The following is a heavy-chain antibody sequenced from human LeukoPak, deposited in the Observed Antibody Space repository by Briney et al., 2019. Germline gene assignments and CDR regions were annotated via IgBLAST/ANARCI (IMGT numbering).Heavy chain of an antibody. V-gene: IGHV1-18*01. CDR1: GYTFTSYG. D-gene: IGHD6-13*01. Sequence: GASVKVSCKASGYTFTSYGISWVRQAPGQGLEWMGWISAYNGNTNYAQKLQGRVTMTTDTSTSTAYMELRSLRSDDTAVYYCARDRYSSITFREGYYFDYWGQGTLVTVSS. CDR3: ARDRYSSITFREGYYFDY. CDR2: ISAYNGNT. J-gene: IGHJ4*02.